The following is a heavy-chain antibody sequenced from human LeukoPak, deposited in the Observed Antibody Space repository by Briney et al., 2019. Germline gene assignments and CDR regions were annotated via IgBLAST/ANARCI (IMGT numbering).Heavy chain of an antibody. CDR1: GFILRSYA. J-gene: IGHJ5*02. Sequence: GSLRLSCAPSGFILRSYAMSWVRQAPGKGLEWIGEINHSGSTNYNPSLKSRVTISVDTSKNQFSLKLSSVTAADTAVYYCARYRLKVPAAIRNWFDPWGQGTLVTVSS. V-gene: IGHV4-34*01. CDR3: ARYRLKVPAAIRNWFDP. D-gene: IGHD2-2*02. CDR2: INHSGST.